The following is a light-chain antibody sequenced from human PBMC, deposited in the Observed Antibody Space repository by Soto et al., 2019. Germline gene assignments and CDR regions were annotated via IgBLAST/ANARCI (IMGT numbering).Light chain of an antibody. V-gene: IGLV2-14*01. CDR1: SSDVGGYNY. J-gene: IGLJ2*01. Sequence: QSALTQPASVSGSPGQSIAISCTGTSSDVGGYNYVSWYQQHPGKAPKLMLYDVSNRPSGVSTRFSGSKSGNTASLTISGLQAADEADYYCSSYTSSSTLVVGGGTKLTVL. CDR3: SSYTSSSTLV. CDR2: DVS.